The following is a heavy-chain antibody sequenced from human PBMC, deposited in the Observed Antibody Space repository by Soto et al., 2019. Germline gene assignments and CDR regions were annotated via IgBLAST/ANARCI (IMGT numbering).Heavy chain of an antibody. V-gene: IGHV3-33*01. Sequence: GTRSLSGAASGLSLSSYGMHMVRQAPGKGLEWVAVIWYDGSNKYYADSVKGRFTISRDNSKNTLYLQMNILRAEDTAVYYCEREGSSYYYYYGMDVWGQGTTVTASS. CDR1: GLSLSSYG. D-gene: IGHD6-6*01. CDR2: IWYDGSNK. CDR3: EREGSSYYYYYGMDV. J-gene: IGHJ6*02.